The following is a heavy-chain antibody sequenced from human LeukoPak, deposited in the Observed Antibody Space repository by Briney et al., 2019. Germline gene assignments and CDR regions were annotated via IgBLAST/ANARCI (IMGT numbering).Heavy chain of an antibody. J-gene: IGHJ4*02. CDR3: ARGGKKFCGGDCYFFDY. D-gene: IGHD2-21*02. CDR1: GGSISSYY. Sequence: KPSETLSLTCTVSGGSISSYYWSWIRQPPGKGLEWIGYIYYSGSTNYNPSLKSRVTISVDTSKNQFSLKLSSVTAADTAVYYCARGGKKFCGGDCYFFDYWGQGTLVTVSS. CDR2: IYYSGST. V-gene: IGHV4-59*01.